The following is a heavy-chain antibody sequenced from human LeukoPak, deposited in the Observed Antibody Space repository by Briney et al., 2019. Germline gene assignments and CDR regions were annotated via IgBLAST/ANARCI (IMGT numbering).Heavy chain of an antibody. Sequence: GGSLRLSCAASGFTFSSYAMHWVRQAPGKGLEWVAVISYDGSNKYYADSVKGRFTISRDNSKNTLYLQMNSLRAEDTAVYYCARAADYYDSSGYYAFDIWGQGTMVTVSS. J-gene: IGHJ3*02. V-gene: IGHV3-30-3*01. CDR1: GFTFSSYA. CDR2: ISYDGSNK. D-gene: IGHD3-22*01. CDR3: ARAADYYDSSGYYAFDI.